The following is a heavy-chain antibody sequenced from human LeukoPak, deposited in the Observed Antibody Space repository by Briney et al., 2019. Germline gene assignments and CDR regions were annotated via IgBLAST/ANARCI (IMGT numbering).Heavy chain of an antibody. CDR2: ISGSGGST. CDR3: ARDQLRYFDWLLRYYYYGMDV. D-gene: IGHD3-9*01. V-gene: IGHV3-23*01. CDR1: GFTFSSYA. J-gene: IGHJ6*02. Sequence: GGSLRLSCAASGFTFSSYAMSWVRQAPGKGLEWVSAISGSGGSTYYADSVKGRFTISRDNAKNSLYLQMNSLRAEDTAVYYCARDQLRYFDWLLRYYYYGMDVWGQGTTVTVSS.